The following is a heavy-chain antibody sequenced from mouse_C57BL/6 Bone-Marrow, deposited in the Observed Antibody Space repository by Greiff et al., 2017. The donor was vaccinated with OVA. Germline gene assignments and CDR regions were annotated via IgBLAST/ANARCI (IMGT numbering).Heavy chain of an antibody. D-gene: IGHD1-1*01. CDR2: INPNNGGT. CDR1: GYTFTDYY. V-gene: IGHV1-26*01. Sequence: EVQLQQSGPELVKPGASVKISCKASGYTFTDYYMNWVKQSHGKSLEWIGDINPNNGGTSYNQKFKGKATLTVDKSSSTAYRELRSLTSEDSAVDDCGRRDPDYYGSSYWYFDVWGTGTTVTVSS. J-gene: IGHJ1*03. CDR3: GRRDPDYYGSSYWYFDV.